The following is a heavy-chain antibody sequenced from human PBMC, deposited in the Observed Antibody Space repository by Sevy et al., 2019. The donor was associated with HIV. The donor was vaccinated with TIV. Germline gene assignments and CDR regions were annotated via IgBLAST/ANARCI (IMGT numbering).Heavy chain of an antibody. V-gene: IGHV3-7*01. D-gene: IGHD3-10*01. CDR1: GFTFSSYW. Sequence: GGSLRLSCAASGFTFSSYWMSWVRQAPGKGLEWVANIKQDGSEKYYVDSVKGRFTISRDNAKNSLYLQMNSLRAEDTAVYYCARDKRLWFGESYHAFDIWGQGTMVTVSS. CDR2: IKQDGSEK. J-gene: IGHJ3*02. CDR3: ARDKRLWFGESYHAFDI.